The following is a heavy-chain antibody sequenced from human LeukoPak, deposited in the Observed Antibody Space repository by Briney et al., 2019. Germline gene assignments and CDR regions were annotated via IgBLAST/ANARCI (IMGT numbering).Heavy chain of an antibody. V-gene: IGHV4-30-4*01. CDR3: ARAWVGELGGWFDP. D-gene: IGHD3-10*01. CDR2: IYYSGST. CDR1: GGSISSGDYY. J-gene: IGHJ5*02. Sequence: SESLSLTCTVSGGSISSGDYYWSWIRQPPGKGLEWIGYIYYSGSTYYNPSLKSRVTISVDTPKNQFSLKLSSVTAADTAVYYCARAWVGELGGWFDPWGQGTLVTVSS.